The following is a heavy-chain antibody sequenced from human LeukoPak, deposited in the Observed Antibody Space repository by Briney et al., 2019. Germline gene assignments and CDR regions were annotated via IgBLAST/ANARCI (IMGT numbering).Heavy chain of an antibody. CDR3: ARTYGSSGLGYFDL. D-gene: IGHD6-13*01. Sequence: SETLSLTCTVSGGSISSYYWSWVRQPPGKGLEWIGYIYYSGSTNYSPSLKSRLTISVDTSKNQFSLKLSSVTAADTAVYYCARTYGSSGLGYFDLWGRGTLVTVSS. V-gene: IGHV4-59*01. J-gene: IGHJ2*01. CDR2: IYYSGST. CDR1: GGSISSYY.